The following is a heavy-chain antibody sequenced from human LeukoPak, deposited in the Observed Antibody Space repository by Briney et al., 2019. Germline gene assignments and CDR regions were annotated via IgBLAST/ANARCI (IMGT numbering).Heavy chain of an antibody. J-gene: IGHJ4*02. V-gene: IGHV5-51*01. CDR2: IYPGDSNT. Sequence: GESLKISCKASGYSFTNYWICWVRQMPGKGLERMGIIYPGDSNTRYSPSFQRQVTISADKSLTSASLYWSSLRASDNAIYYCGRHSSRDHRYYFDSWGQGTLVSVSS. CDR3: GRHSSRDHRYYFDS. CDR1: GYSFTNYW.